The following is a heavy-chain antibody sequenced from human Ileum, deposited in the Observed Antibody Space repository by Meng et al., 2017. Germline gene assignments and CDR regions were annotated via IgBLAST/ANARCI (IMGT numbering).Heavy chain of an antibody. CDR2: IYSNGNT. V-gene: IGHV4-30-4*01. J-gene: IGHJ4*02. CDR1: GVSISSGDYY. Sequence: QVQLQESGPRLVKPSQNLSPTCPVSGVSISSGDYYWSWVRQSPGKGPEWIGYIYSNGNTYSNPSLRGRLMISIDTSKNQFSLKLSSVTAADTAVYYCARAPKYCTNAVCSRPLDSWGQGTLVTVSS. CDR3: ARAPKYCTNAVCSRPLDS. D-gene: IGHD2-8*01.